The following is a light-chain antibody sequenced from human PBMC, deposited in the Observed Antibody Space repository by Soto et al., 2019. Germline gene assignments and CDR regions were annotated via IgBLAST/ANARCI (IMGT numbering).Light chain of an antibody. CDR2: GAS. J-gene: IGKJ2*01. V-gene: IGKV3-15*01. CDR1: QSVSTN. Sequence: EIVMTQSPATLSVSPGERATLCCRASQSVSTNLAWYQQKPGQSPRLLIYGASTRATGIPARFSGSGSETEFTLTISSLQSEDFAVYYCQQYTNWPPYTFGQGTNLEIK. CDR3: QQYTNWPPYT.